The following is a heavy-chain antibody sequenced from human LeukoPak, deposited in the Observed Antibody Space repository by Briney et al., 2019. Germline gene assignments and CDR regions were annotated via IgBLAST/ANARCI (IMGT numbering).Heavy chain of an antibody. Sequence: SETLSLTCAVYGGSFSGYYWSWIRQPPGKGLEWIGEINHSGSTNYNPSLKSRVTISADTSKNQFSLKLSSVTAADTAAYYCARGDVDTAMVPFDYWGQGTLVTVSS. V-gene: IGHV4-34*01. CDR3: ARGDVDTAMVPFDY. J-gene: IGHJ4*02. CDR1: GGSFSGYY. CDR2: INHSGST. D-gene: IGHD5-18*01.